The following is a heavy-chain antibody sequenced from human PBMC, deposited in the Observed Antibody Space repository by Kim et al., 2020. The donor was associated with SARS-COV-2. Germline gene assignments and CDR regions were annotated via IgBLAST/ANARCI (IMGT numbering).Heavy chain of an antibody. CDR2: T. V-gene: IGHV3-53*01. D-gene: IGHD6-19*01. Sequence: TYHAESVKVRFTITRDNSKNTVYLQMSSLRAEGTAVYYCASGRGSSGWSPWGQGTMVPVSS. J-gene: IGHJ3*01. CDR3: ASGRGSSGWSP.